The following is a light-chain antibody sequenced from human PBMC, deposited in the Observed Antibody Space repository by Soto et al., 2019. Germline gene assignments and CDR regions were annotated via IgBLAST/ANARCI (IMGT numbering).Light chain of an antibody. CDR1: QSVSSSY. Sequence: EIVLTQSPGTLSLSPGERATLSCRASQSVSSSYLAWYQQKPGQAPRLLIYGASSRATGIPDRFSGSGSGTDFTLTISRLEPEDFAVYYCQHYGSSLLFTFGPGNKVGIK. CDR3: QHYGSSLLFT. CDR2: GAS. V-gene: IGKV3-20*01. J-gene: IGKJ3*01.